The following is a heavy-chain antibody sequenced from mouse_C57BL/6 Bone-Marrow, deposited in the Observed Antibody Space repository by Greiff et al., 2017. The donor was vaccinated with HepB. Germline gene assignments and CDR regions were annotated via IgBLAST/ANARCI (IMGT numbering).Heavy chain of an antibody. CDR1: GYTFTDYE. V-gene: IGHV1-15*01. Sequence: QVQLQQSGAELVRPGASVTLSCKASGYTFTDYEMHWVKQTPVHGLEWIGAIDPETGGTAYNQKFKGKAILTADKSSSTAYMALRSLTSEDSAVYYCTRSITTGVATNYYWYFDVWGTGTTVTVSS. CDR2: IDPETGGT. D-gene: IGHD1-1*01. J-gene: IGHJ1*03. CDR3: TRSITTGVATNYYWYFDV.